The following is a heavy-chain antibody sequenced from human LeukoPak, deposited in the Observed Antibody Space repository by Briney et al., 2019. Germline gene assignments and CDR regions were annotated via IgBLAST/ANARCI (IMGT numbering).Heavy chain of an antibody. CDR1: GYSFTGYY. V-gene: IGHV1-2*02. CDR3: ARDIAPSGSWWFDS. D-gene: IGHD6-13*01. Sequence: ASVKVSCKPSGYSFTGYYMHWMRQAPGQGLEWMGWINLNSGDTNYAEKFQGRVTMTRDTSISTAYVELSRLRYDDTAVYYCARDIAPSGSWWFDSWGQGTLVTVSS. CDR2: INLNSGDT. J-gene: IGHJ5*01.